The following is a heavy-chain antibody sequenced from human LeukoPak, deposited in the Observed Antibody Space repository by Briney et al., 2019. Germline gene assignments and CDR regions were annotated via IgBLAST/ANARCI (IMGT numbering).Heavy chain of an antibody. CDR2: IKSKTDGGTT. Sequence: GGSLRLSCAASGFTFSNAWMSWVRQAPGKGLEWVGRIKSKTDGGTTDYAAPVKGRSTISRDDSKNTLYLQMNSLRADDTAVYYCAKDLDYTTYGYYFDYWGQGTLVTVSS. CDR3: AKDLDYTTYGYYFDY. D-gene: IGHD4-11*01. V-gene: IGHV3-15*01. CDR1: GFTFSNAW. J-gene: IGHJ4*02.